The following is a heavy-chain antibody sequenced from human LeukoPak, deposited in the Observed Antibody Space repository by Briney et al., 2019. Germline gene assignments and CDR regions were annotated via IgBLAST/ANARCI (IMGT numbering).Heavy chain of an antibody. Sequence: SGGSLRLSCAASGVSVSSNFMIWARQAPGKGLEWVSLIYSGGETSYADSVKGRFSISRDNSKNTLYLQMNSLRVEDTAVYYCTRDPPAVAINTYAWGQGTLVTVSS. CDR2: IYSGGET. V-gene: IGHV3-66*01. CDR3: TRDPPAVAINTYA. J-gene: IGHJ5*02. D-gene: IGHD6-13*01. CDR1: GVSVSSNF.